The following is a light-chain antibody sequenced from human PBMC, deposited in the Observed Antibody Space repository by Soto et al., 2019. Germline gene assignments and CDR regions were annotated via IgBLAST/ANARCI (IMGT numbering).Light chain of an antibody. CDR1: QSVSSSY. V-gene: IGKV3-20*01. CDR2: DAS. CDR3: QQYGTSPIT. J-gene: IGKJ5*01. Sequence: EIVLTQSPGTLSLSPGERATLSCRASQSVSSSYLAWYQQKPGQAPRLLIHDASSRATGIPDRFSGSGSGTDFTHSISRLEPEDFAVYYCQQYGTSPITFGQGTRLEIK.